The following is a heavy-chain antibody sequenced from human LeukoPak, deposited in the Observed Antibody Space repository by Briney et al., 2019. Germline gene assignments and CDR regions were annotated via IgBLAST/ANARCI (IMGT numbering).Heavy chain of an antibody. D-gene: IGHD6-19*01. CDR2: IYTSGST. Sequence: SETLSLTCTVSGGSISSYCWIWIRQSAEKGLEWIGRIYTSGSTNYNPSLKSRVTISVDTSKNQFSLKLSSVTAADTAVYYCARRKPGIAVAGTIDYWGQGTLVTVSS. CDR3: ARRKPGIAVAGTIDY. V-gene: IGHV4-4*07. CDR1: GGSISSYC. J-gene: IGHJ4*02.